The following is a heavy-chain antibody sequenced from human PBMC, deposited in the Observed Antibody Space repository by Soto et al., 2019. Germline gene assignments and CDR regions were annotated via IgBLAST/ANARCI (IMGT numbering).Heavy chain of an antibody. CDR3: ARIAYDSSGSPFDY. Sequence: QVQLVESGGGVVQPGRSLRLSCAASGFTVSSYGMHWVRQAPGKGLEWVAVIWYDGSNKYYADSVKGRVTISRDNSKNTLYLQMNSLRAEDTALYYCARIAYDSSGSPFDYWGQGTLVTVSS. CDR1: GFTVSSYG. CDR2: IWYDGSNK. D-gene: IGHD3-22*01. J-gene: IGHJ4*02. V-gene: IGHV3-33*01.